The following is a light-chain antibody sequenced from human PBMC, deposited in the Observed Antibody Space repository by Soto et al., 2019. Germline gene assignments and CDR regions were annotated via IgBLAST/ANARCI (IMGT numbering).Light chain of an antibody. V-gene: IGKV3D-15*01. CDR3: QQYNNWPPRAT. Sequence: EIVMTQSPATLSVSPGERATLSCRASQSVSSNLAWYQQKPGQAPRLLIYGASIRATGIPARFSGSGSGTEFTLTISSLQSEDFAVYYCQQYNNWPPRATFGPGTKVDIK. CDR1: QSVSSN. CDR2: GAS. J-gene: IGKJ3*01.